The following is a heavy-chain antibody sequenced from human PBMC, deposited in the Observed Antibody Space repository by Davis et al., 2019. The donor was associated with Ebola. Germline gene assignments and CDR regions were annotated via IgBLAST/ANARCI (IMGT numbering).Heavy chain of an antibody. D-gene: IGHD6-13*01. V-gene: IGHV3-48*02. CDR3: ARGVAAFYYYGMDV. CDR2: ISSSSSTI. Sequence: GGSLRLSCAASGFTFSSYSMNWVRQAPGKGLEWVSSISSSSSTIYYADSVKGRFTISRDNAKNSLYLQMNSLRDEDTAVYYCARGVAAFYYYGMDVWGQGTTVTVSS. J-gene: IGHJ6*02. CDR1: GFTFSSYS.